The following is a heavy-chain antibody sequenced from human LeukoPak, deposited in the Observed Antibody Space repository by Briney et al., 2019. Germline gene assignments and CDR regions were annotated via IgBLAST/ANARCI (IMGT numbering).Heavy chain of an antibody. Sequence: SGPTLVNPTQTLTLTCTFSGFSLSTSGMCVSWIRQPPGKALEWLARIDWDDDKYYSTSLKTWLTISKDTSKNQVVLTMANMDPVDTATYYCARSQYSSGWSDYWGQGTLVTVSS. CDR2: IDWDDDK. J-gene: IGHJ4*02. D-gene: IGHD6-19*01. CDR3: ARSQYSSGWSDY. V-gene: IGHV2-70*11. CDR1: GFSLSTSGMC.